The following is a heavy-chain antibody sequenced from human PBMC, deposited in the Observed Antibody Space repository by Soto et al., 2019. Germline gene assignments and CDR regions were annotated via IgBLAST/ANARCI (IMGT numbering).Heavy chain of an antibody. CDR3: ARMGQWRVPGDYYYGMDV. J-gene: IGHJ6*02. Sequence: GGSLRLSCAASGLTVSSNYMNWVRHAPGKGLEWVSLIYTGGGTYYADSVKGRFTVSRDNSKNTLYLQMNSLRAEDTAVYYCARMGQWRVPGDYYYGMDVWGQGTSVTVS. CDR2: IYTGGGT. CDR1: GLTVSSNY. D-gene: IGHD6-19*01. V-gene: IGHV3-53*01.